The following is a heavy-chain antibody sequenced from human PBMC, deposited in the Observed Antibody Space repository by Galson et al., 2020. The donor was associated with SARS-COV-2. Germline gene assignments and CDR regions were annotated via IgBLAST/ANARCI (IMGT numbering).Heavy chain of an antibody. V-gene: IGHV3-23*01. CDR3: AKGLSYNSADTMDY. J-gene: IGHJ4*02. Sequence: TGGSLRLSCAASGFTFSTYAMTWVRQAPGKGLEWVSTISSGGGVTYYAGSVKGRFTISRDNSKGTLYLQMSSLRAEDTAVYYCAKGLSYNSADTMDYWGQGTLVTASS. CDR2: ISSGGGVT. D-gene: IGHD3-10*01. CDR1: GFTFSTYA.